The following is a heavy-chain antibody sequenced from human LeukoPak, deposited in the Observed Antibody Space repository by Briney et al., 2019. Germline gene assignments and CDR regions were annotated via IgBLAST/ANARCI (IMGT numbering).Heavy chain of an antibody. D-gene: IGHD4-17*01. J-gene: IGHJ3*02. CDR2: IIPIFGTA. CDR1: GGTFSSYA. CDR3: ARGPLLNYGDYDTLNDAFDI. Sequence: SVKVSCKASGGTFSSYAISWVRQAPGQGLEWMGGIIPIFGTANYAQKFQGRVTITTDESTSTAYMELSSLRSEDTAVYYCARGPLLNYGDYDTLNDAFDIWGQGTMVTVSS. V-gene: IGHV1-69*05.